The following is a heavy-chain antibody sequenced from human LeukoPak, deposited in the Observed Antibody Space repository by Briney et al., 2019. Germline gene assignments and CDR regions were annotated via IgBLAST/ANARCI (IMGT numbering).Heavy chain of an antibody. Sequence: PGGSLRLSCAASGFTFSSYSMNWVRQAPGKGLEWVSSISSSSSYIYYADSVKGRFTISRDNAKNSLYLQMNSLRAEDTAVYYCARDLPLLRYFDWSLGSFDYWGQGTLVTVSS. CDR3: ARDLPLLRYFDWSLGSFDY. CDR2: ISSSSSYI. V-gene: IGHV3-21*01. CDR1: GFTFSSYS. D-gene: IGHD3-9*01. J-gene: IGHJ4*02.